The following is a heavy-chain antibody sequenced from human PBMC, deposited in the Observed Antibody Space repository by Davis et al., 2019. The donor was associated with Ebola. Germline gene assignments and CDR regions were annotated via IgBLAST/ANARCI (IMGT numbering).Heavy chain of an antibody. CDR2: LGLSADT. Sequence: GGSLRLSCAAPGFVFSSYVMSWVRRAPGKGLEWVSTLGLSADTYYADPVKGRFTISRDNSKNTLHLQMNSLRVEDTAIYYCVKDTSSIWFDVWGQGTMVTVAS. CDR3: VKDTSSIWFDV. V-gene: IGHV3-23*01. CDR1: GFVFSSYV. J-gene: IGHJ3*01. D-gene: IGHD6-13*01.